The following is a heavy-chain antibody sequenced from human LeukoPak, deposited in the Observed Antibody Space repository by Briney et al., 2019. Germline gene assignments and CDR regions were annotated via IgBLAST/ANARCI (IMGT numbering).Heavy chain of an antibody. J-gene: IGHJ4*02. Sequence: SETLSLTCTVSGGSIRSSGYYWSWIRQPPGKGLEWIASIYYSGTTHYNPSLTSRVTVSVDTSKNQLSLRLTSVTAADTSVYYCARHDSGTYYRFDYWGQGNLVTVSS. CDR3: ARHDSGTYYRFDY. V-gene: IGHV4-39*01. CDR2: IYYSGTT. D-gene: IGHD1-26*01. CDR1: GGSIRSSGYY.